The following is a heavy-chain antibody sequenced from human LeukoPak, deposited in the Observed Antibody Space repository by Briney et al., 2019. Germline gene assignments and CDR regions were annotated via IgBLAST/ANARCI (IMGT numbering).Heavy chain of an antibody. CDR3: ARLVGARVYYYYYYMDV. CDR1: RYSLNSGYH. Sequence: SETLSLTCTHSRYSLNSGYHRDRTPQPPGKGPEWTGRNQQNGSTYYNPPPKSPVTISVDTSKNQFSLKPSSVTAADTAVYYCARLVGARVYYYYYYMDVWGKGTTVTVSS. V-gene: IGHV4-38-2*02. D-gene: IGHD1-26*01. J-gene: IGHJ6*03. CDR2: NQQNGST.